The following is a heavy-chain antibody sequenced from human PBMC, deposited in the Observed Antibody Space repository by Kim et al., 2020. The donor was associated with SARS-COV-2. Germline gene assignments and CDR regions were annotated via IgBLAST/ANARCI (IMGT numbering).Heavy chain of an antibody. J-gene: IGHJ4*02. D-gene: IGHD3-22*01. CDR3: AVPGGDYYDSSGHNSPFDY. V-gene: IGHV5-10-1*01. CDR1: GYSFTSYW. CDR2: IDPSDSYT. Sequence: GESLKISCKGSGYSFTSYWISWVRQMPGKGLEWMGRIDPSDSYTNYSPSFQGHVTISADKSISTAYLQWSSLKASDTAMYYCAVPGGDYYDSSGHNSPFDYWGQGTLVTVSS.